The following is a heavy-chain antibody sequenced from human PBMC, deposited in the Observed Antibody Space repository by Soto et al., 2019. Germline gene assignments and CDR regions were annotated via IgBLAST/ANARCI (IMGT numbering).Heavy chain of an antibody. V-gene: IGHV1-3*05. CDR2: INAGNGNT. CDR1: GYTFTSYA. CDR3: ARAYGGRPNWFDP. Sequence: QVQLVQSGAEEKKPGASVKVSCKASGYTFTSYAMHWVRQAPGQRLEWMGWINAGNGNTKYSQKFQGRVTITRDTSASTAYMELSSLRSEDTAVYYCARAYGGRPNWFDPWGQGTLVTVSS. D-gene: IGHD2-15*01. J-gene: IGHJ5*02.